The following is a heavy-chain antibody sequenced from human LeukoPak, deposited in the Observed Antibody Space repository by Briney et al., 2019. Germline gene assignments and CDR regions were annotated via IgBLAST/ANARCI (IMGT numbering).Heavy chain of an antibody. CDR2: IYDSGST. Sequence: LRLSCAASGFTFSDYYMSWIRQAPGKGLGWIGSIYDSGSTYYNPSLKSRVTISVDTSKNQFSLKLNSVTAADTAVYYCARHYGPWGQGTLVTVSS. J-gene: IGHJ5*02. D-gene: IGHD3-16*01. CDR3: ARHYGP. V-gene: IGHV4-38-2*01. CDR1: GFTFSDYY.